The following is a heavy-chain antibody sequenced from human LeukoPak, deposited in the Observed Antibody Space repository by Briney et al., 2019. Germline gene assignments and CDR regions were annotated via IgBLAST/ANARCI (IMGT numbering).Heavy chain of an antibody. V-gene: IGHV1-8*01. CDR3: ARPLLYGSGSYNLLGN. Sequence: GASVKVSCKASGYTFTSYVINWVRQATGQGLEWMGWMNPNSGNTGYAQKFQGRVTMTRNTSISTAYMELSSLRSEDTAVYYCARPLLYGSGSYNLLGNWGQGTLVTVSS. CDR1: GYTFTSYV. CDR2: MNPNSGNT. J-gene: IGHJ4*02. D-gene: IGHD3-10*01.